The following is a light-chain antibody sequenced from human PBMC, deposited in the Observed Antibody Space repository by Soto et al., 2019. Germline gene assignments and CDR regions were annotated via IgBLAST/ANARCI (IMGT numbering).Light chain of an antibody. Sequence: EIVLTQSPDTLSISPGERAILSCRASQRVTRTYIAWYQQKPGQPPRLLIYAASTTAADIPDRFSGSGSGTDFRLAISRLEPEDFAVYFCQQYGRSPFTFGPGTKVDLK. J-gene: IGKJ3*01. V-gene: IGKV3-20*01. CDR2: AAS. CDR3: QQYGRSPFT. CDR1: QRVTRTY.